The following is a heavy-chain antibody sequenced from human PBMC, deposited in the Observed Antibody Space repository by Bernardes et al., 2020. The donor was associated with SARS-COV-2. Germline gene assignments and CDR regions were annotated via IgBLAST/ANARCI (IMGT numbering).Heavy chain of an antibody. J-gene: IGHJ6*02. Sequence: ASVKVSCKASGYTFTGYYIHWVRLAPGQGLEWMGWINPNSGGTNYAQKFQGRVTMTRDTSISTAYMELSRLRSDDTAVYYCALPPTNYDRYGMDVWGQGTTVTVSS. D-gene: IGHD3-22*01. CDR3: ALPPTNYDRYGMDV. V-gene: IGHV1-2*02. CDR2: INPNSGGT. CDR1: GYTFTGYY.